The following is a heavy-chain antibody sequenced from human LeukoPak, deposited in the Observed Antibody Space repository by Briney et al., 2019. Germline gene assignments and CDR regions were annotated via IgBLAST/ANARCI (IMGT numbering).Heavy chain of an antibody. CDR1: GFTFSSYS. Sequence: GGSLRLSCAASGFTFSSYSMNWVRQAPGKGLEWVSSISSSSSYIHYADSVKGRFTISRDNAKNSLYLQMNSLRAEDTAVYYCARVYHCSSTSCYTSVSDWGQGTLVTVSS. CDR2: ISSSSSYI. D-gene: IGHD2-2*02. CDR3: ARVYHCSSTSCYTSVSD. V-gene: IGHV3-21*01. J-gene: IGHJ4*02.